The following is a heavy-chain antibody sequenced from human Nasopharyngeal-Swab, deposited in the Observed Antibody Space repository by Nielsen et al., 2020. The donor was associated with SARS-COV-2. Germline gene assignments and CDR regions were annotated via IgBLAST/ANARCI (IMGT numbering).Heavy chain of an antibody. CDR1: GYSFTSYW. CDR3: ARQADFWSGYVMALDY. J-gene: IGHJ4*02. V-gene: IGHV5-51*01. CDR2: IYPGDSDT. Sequence: GESLKISCKGSGYSFTSYWIGWVRQMPGKGPEWMGIIYPGDSDTRYSPSFQGQVTISADKSISTAYLQWSSLKASDTAMYYCARQADFWSGYVMALDYWGQGTLVTVSS. D-gene: IGHD3-3*01.